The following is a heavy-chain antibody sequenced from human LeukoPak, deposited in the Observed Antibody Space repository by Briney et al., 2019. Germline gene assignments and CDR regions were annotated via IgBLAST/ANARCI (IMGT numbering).Heavy chain of an antibody. CDR3: ARGATFRGTYYMDV. CDR1: GGSISTHY. Sequence: SETLSLTCIVSGGSISTHYWSWSRQHPGEGLVWIEYNAYSGRTNYNPSLKTRVTISVGTPKTQFSLKLNSVTAADAAVYYCARGATFRGTYYMDVWGKGTTVTVSS. CDR2: NAYSGRT. V-gene: IGHV4-59*11. J-gene: IGHJ6*03. D-gene: IGHD3-16*01.